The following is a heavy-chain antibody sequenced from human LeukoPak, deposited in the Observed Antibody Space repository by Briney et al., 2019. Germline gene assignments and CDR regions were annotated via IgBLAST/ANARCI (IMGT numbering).Heavy chain of an antibody. CDR3: AKEAPRGSSFAYTPIEKPYYLDY. D-gene: IGHD5-18*01. CDR1: GFSFGDYG. Sequence: GGSLRLSCTTSGFSFGDYGLSWVRQAPGKGLEGVAFIRYNGRTTYYADSVKGRFTISRDNSKNTVFLQMYSLRAEDTAAYYCAKEAPRGSSFAYTPIEKPYYLDYWGQGTLVTVSS. CDR2: IRYNGRTT. J-gene: IGHJ4*02. V-gene: IGHV3-30*02.